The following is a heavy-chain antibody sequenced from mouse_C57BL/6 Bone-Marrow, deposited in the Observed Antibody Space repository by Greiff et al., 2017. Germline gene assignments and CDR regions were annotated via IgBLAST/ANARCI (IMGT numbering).Heavy chain of an antibody. CDR2: IYPGNSDT. Sequence: EVQLKQSGPVLARPGASVKMSCKTSGYTFTSYWMHWVKQRPGQGLEWIGAIYPGNSDTIYNQTFKGKAKLTAVTSASTAYLEVSSLTNEDSAVYYCSWVKFAYWGQGTLVTVSA. CDR1: GYTFTSYW. D-gene: IGHD2-2*01. J-gene: IGHJ3*01. V-gene: IGHV1-5*01. CDR3: SWVKFAY.